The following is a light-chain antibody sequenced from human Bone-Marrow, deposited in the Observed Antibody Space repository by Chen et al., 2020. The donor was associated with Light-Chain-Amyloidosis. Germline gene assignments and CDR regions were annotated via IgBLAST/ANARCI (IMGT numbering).Light chain of an antibody. CDR2: RDT. J-gene: IGLJ2*01. Sequence: SYELTQPPSVSVSPGQTARITCSGDDLPTKYAYWYQQKPSQAPVLVIHRDTGRPSGISARFSGSSSGTTTTLTISGGQAEDEADYHCQSADSSGTYEVIFGGGTKLTVL. CDR3: QSADSSGTYEVI. CDR1: DLPTKY. V-gene: IGLV3-25*03.